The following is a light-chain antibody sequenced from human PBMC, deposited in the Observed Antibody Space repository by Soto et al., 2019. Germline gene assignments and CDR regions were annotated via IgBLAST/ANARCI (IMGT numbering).Light chain of an antibody. V-gene: IGKV3-20*01. CDR3: QQYGSAPWT. CDR1: LSVASNY. Sequence: EIVLTQSPGTLPLSPGERATLSCRASLSVASNYLAWYQQKPGQAPRLLIYAASGRATGIPDRFSGSGSGTDFTHTITRLEPEDFAVYYCQQYGSAPWTFGQGTKVEIK. J-gene: IGKJ1*01. CDR2: AAS.